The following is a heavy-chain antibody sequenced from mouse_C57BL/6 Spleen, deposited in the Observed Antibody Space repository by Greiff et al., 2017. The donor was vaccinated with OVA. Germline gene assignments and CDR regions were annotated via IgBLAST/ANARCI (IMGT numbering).Heavy chain of an antibody. CDR2: IDPSDSYT. V-gene: IGHV1-69*01. D-gene: IGHD1-1*01. CDR1: GYTFTSYW. CDR3: ERTCKSSGWYFDV. J-gene: IGHJ1*03. Sequence: QVQLQQPGAELVMPGASVKLSCKASGYTFTSYWMPWVKQRPGQGLEWIGEIDPSDSYTNYNQKFKGKATLTVDKSSSTAYMQLSSLTSEDSAVDDCERTCKSSGWYFDVWGKGTTVTVSS.